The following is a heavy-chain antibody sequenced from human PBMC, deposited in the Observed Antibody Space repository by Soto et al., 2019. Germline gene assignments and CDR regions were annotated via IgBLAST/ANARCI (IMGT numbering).Heavy chain of an antibody. J-gene: IGHJ4*02. CDR1: GDSVSSHY. Sequence: SETLSLTCTVSGDSVSSHYWSWIRQPAGKGLEWLGRLYNDERTNYNPSLKSRVTMSMDTSRNQFSLKLTSVTAADSAVYFCAREPLAHSYFDFWGQGILVTVSS. CDR3: AREPLAHSYFDF. V-gene: IGHV4-4*07. CDR2: LYNDERT.